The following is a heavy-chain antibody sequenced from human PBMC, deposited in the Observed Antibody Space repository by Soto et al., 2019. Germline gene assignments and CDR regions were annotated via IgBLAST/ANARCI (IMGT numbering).Heavy chain of an antibody. J-gene: IGHJ4*02. CDR3: ARGRIAAAGSFDY. CDR1: GSSISSGGYY. V-gene: IGHV4-31*03. CDR2: IYYSGST. Sequence: QVQLQESGPGLVKPSQTLSLTCTVSGSSISSGGYYWSWIRQHPGKGLEWIGYIYYSGSTYYNPSLKSRVTISVDTSKNQFSLKLSAVTAADTAVYYCARGRIAAAGSFDYWGQGTLVTVSS. D-gene: IGHD6-13*01.